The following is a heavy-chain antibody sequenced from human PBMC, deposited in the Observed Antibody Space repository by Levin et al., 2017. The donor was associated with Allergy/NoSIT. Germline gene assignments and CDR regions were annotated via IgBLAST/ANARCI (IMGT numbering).Heavy chain of an antibody. D-gene: IGHD5-18*01. CDR3: ARDAPTIYSRDDAWDY. CDR1: GFTFSSYS. CDR2: ISGSSNII. Sequence: GESLKISCAASGFTFSSYSMDWVRQAPGKGLEWISYISGSSNIIFYADSVKGRFTISRDNAKNSLYLQMNSLRAEDTAMYYCARDAPTIYSRDDAWDYWGQGTLVSVSS. J-gene: IGHJ4*02. V-gene: IGHV3-48*01.